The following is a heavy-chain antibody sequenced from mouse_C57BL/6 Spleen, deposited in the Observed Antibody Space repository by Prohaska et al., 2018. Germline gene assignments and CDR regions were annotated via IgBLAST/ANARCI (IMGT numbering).Heavy chain of an antibody. V-gene: IGHV11-2*01. CDR1: GFTFSGFW. CDR2: INSDGSAI. J-gene: IGHJ1*03. Sequence: EVQLLETGGGLVQPGGSRGLSCEGSGFTFSGFWMSWVRQTPGKTLEWIGDINSDGSAINYATSIKDRFTIFRDNDKSTLYLQMSNVRSDDTATYFCMRYGGNYWYFDVWGTGTTVTVSS. CDR3: MRYGGNYWYFDV. D-gene: IGHD1-1*02.